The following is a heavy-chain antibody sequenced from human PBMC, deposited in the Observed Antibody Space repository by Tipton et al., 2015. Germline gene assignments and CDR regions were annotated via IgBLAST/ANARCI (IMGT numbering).Heavy chain of an antibody. CDR1: GGSISSEGFY. D-gene: IGHD3-16*01. CDR3: ARDGGSGYSFYGMDV. CDR2: IYYTGST. J-gene: IGHJ6*02. Sequence: TLSLTCIVSGGSISSEGFYWSWIRHHPGKGLEWIGSIYYTGSTYYNTSLESRVTMSLDTSKNQLSLKLRSVTAADTAVYYCARDGGSGYSFYGMDVWGQGTTVTVSS. V-gene: IGHV4-31*03.